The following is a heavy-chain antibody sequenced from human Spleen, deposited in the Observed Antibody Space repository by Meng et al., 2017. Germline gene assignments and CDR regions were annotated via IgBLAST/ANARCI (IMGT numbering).Heavy chain of an antibody. CDR2: ISYDGSNR. Sequence: GESLKISCAASGFTFNSYAMHWVRQAPGKGLEWVAVISYDGSNRHYADSVKGRFTISRDNAKNSLYLQMNSLRAEDTAVYYCARDDQRGLRFLEWLSSHGYGMDVWGQGTTVTVSS. V-gene: IGHV3-30*04. CDR1: GFTFNSYA. J-gene: IGHJ6*02. D-gene: IGHD3-3*01. CDR3: ARDDQRGLRFLEWLSSHGYGMDV.